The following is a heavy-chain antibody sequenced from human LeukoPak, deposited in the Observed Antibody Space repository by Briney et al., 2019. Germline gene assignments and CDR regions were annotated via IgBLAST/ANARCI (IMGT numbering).Heavy chain of an antibody. D-gene: IGHD2-15*01. V-gene: IGHV4-4*02. CDR3: ARIMGRGYCIGASRRGDWFDP. CDR1: GGSISSSNW. J-gene: IGHJ5*02. Sequence: PSGTLSLTCAVSGGSISSSNWWSWVRPPPGKGLEWIGEIYHSGSTNYNPSLKSRVTISVDKSKNQFSLKLSPVTAADTAVYYCARIMGRGYCIGASRRGDWFDPWGQGTLVTVSS. CDR2: IYHSGST.